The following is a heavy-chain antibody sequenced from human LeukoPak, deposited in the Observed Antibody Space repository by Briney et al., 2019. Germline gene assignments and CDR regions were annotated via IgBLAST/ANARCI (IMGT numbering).Heavy chain of an antibody. J-gene: IGHJ5*02. D-gene: IGHD3-10*01. Sequence: ASVKVSCKASGYTFTTNGFSGGRQAPGQGLEGMGWISAYNGNTNSAQRPQGRVTMTTATSTSTAYMELRSLRSDDTAVYYCARDKYGSGSLGWFDPWGQGTLVTVSS. V-gene: IGHV1-18*01. CDR2: ISAYNGNT. CDR3: ARDKYGSGSLGWFDP. CDR1: GYTFTTNG.